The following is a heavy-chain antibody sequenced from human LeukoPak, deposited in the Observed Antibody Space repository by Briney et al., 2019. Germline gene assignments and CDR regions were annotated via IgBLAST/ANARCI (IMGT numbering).Heavy chain of an antibody. Sequence: GGSLRLSCAASGFTFNTYSMNWVRQPPGKGREWVSYISSGSSAIYYADSVKGRFTISRDNAKNSLYLQLNSLRAEDTAVYYCARAPTWSAAFDIWGQGTMVTVSS. V-gene: IGHV3-48*01. J-gene: IGHJ3*02. D-gene: IGHD2-8*02. CDR1: GFTFNTYS. CDR3: ARAPTWSAAFDI. CDR2: ISSGSSAI.